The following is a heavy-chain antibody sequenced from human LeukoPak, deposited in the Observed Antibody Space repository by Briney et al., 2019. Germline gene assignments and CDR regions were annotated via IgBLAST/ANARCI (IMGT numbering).Heavy chain of an antibody. V-gene: IGHV3-30*18. D-gene: IGHD3-9*01. CDR1: GFTFSTYG. CDR2: ISYDGNNK. CDR3: AKDRTYYDILTGYSPSYYFDY. Sequence: GGSLRLSCAASGFTFSTYGMHWVRQAPGKGLEWVAVISYDGNNKYYADSVKGRFTISRDNSKNTLYLQMSSLRAEDTAVYYCAKDRTYYDILTGYSPSYYFDYWGQGTLVTVSS. J-gene: IGHJ4*02.